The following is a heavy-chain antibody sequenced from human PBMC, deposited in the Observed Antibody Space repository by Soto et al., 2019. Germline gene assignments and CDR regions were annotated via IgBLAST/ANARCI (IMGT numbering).Heavy chain of an antibody. J-gene: IGHJ6*02. CDR2: ISHDGTKK. V-gene: IGHV3-30*18. D-gene: IGHD3-9*01. Sequence: AGSLRLSCAASGFNFNYYGIHWVRQAPGKGLEWVAVISHDGTKKNYIDSVKGRFTISRDNSKNMLYLQMNSLRAEDTAVYYCAKVFYPYEVATYGMDVWGQGTTVTVSS. CDR1: GFNFNYYG. CDR3: AKVFYPYEVATYGMDV.